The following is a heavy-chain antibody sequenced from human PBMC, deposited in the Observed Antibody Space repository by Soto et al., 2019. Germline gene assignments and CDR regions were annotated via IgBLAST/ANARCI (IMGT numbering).Heavy chain of an antibody. J-gene: IGHJ6*02. Sequence: EVQLLESGGGLVQPGGSLRLSCAASGFTFSDYAMSWVRQAQGKGLGWVSAISGSGGSTYYADSVKGRFTISRDNSKNTLFLQMNGLRAEDTAVYYCAKAPLWSGSYRMDVWGQGTTVIVSS. CDR1: GFTFSDYA. D-gene: IGHD3-3*01. V-gene: IGHV3-23*01. CDR3: AKAPLWSGSYRMDV. CDR2: ISGSGGST.